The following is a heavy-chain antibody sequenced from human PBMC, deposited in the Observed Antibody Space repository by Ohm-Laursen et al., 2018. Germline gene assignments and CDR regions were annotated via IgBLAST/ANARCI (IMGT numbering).Heavy chain of an antibody. CDR3: ATSYYYDKFDY. V-gene: IGHV3-23*01. J-gene: IGHJ4*02. CDR2: ITGDGRNT. D-gene: IGHD3-22*01. CDR1: GFTFSNYA. Sequence: SLRLSCAAPGFTFSNYAMSWVRQAPGKGMEWVSAITGDGRNTYHADSVKGRFTISRDNAKNSLYLQMNSLRAEDTAVYYCATSYYYDKFDYWGQGTLVTVSS.